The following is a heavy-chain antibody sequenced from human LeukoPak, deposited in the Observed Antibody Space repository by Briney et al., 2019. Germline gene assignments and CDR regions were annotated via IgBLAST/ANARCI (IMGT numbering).Heavy chain of an antibody. CDR2: IYSGGST. CDR3: ARESGYGGYLFDY. D-gene: IGHD4-17*01. Sequence: GGSLRLSCAASGFTVSSNYMSWVRQAPGKGLEWVSVIYSGGSTYYADSVKGRFTISRDNSKNTLYLQMNSLRAEDTAVYYCARESGYGGYLFDYWGQGTLVTVSS. CDR1: GFTVSSNY. V-gene: IGHV3-53*01. J-gene: IGHJ4*02.